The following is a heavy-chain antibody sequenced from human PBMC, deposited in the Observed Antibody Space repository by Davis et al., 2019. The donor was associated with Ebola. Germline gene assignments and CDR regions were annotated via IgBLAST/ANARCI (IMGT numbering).Heavy chain of an antibody. CDR1: GFTFSSYW. CDR2: IKQDGSEK. J-gene: IGHJ6*02. V-gene: IGHV3-7*01. D-gene: IGHD4-17*01. Sequence: GESLKISCAASGFTFSSYWMSWVRQAPGKGLEWVANIKQDGSEKYYVDSVKGRFTISRDNAKKSLYLQVNSLRADDTAVYYCTRGGTVTSLIYSYYGLDVWGQGTTVTVSS. CDR3: TRGGTVTSLIYSYYGLDV.